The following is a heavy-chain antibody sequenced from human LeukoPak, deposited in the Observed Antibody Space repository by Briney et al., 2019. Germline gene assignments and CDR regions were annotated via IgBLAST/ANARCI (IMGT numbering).Heavy chain of an antibody. D-gene: IGHD6-19*01. CDR2: IYYSGST. V-gene: IGHV4-39*01. Sequence: PSETLSLTCTVSGGSISSSSYYWGWIRQPLGKGLEWIGSIYYSGSTYYNPSLKSRVTISVDTSKNQFSLKLSSVTAADTAVYYCARRGSGWYYFDYWGQGTLVTVSS. CDR3: ARRGSGWYYFDY. CDR1: GGSISSSSYY. J-gene: IGHJ4*02.